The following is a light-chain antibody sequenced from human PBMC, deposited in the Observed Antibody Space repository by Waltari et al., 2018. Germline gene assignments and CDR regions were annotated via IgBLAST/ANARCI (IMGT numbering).Light chain of an antibody. CDR3: AAGEDGLSRAV. Sequence: QSVLTQPPSASGTPGQRVTIPCSGSSSNIGSNYVYWYQQLPGTAPKLLIYRNNQRPSGVLDRSAGSEPCTPAPLAVRALRSGDESDYYCAAGEDGLSRAVFGEGAPLTVL. CDR1: SSNIGSNY. CDR2: RNN. V-gene: IGLV1-47*01. J-gene: IGLJ7*01.